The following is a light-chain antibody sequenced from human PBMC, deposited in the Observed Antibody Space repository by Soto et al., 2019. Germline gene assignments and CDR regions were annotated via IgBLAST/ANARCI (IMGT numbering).Light chain of an antibody. CDR1: SGHSSYA. J-gene: IGLJ2*01. CDR3: QTWDTGARVV. Sequence: QPVLTQSPSASASLGASVKLTCTLSSGHSSYAIAWHQQQPEKGPRYLMKLSSDGSHSKGDGSPDRFSGSSSGAERYLTIASLQSEDEADYYCQTWDTGARVVFGGGTKLTVL. CDR2: LSSDGSH. V-gene: IGLV4-69*01.